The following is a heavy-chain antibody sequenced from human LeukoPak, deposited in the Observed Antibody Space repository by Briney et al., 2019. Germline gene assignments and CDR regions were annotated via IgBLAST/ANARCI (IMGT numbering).Heavy chain of an antibody. CDR2: ISSSGSTI. D-gene: IGHD6-13*01. J-gene: IGHJ5*02. CDR1: GFTFSDYY. V-gene: IGHV3-11*01. Sequence: GESLRLSCAASGFTFSDYYMSWIRQAPGKGLEWVSYISSSGSTIYYADSVKGRFTISRDNAKNSLYLQMNSLRAEDTAVYYCARDGARIAAAAPNWFDPWGQGTLVTVSS. CDR3: ARDGARIAAAAPNWFDP.